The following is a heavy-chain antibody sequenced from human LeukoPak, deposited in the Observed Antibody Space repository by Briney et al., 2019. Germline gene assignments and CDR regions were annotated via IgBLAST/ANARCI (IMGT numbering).Heavy chain of an antibody. D-gene: IGHD2-15*01. J-gene: IGHJ4*02. CDR1: GGSISSYY. Sequence: SETLSLTCTVSGGSISSYYWSWIRQPAGKGLEWIGRIYTSGSTNYNPSLKSRVTMSVDTSKNQFSLKLSSVTAADTAVYYCARAYSSAATGVYFDYWGQGTLVTVSS. CDR2: IYTSGST. V-gene: IGHV4-4*07. CDR3: ARAYSSAATGVYFDY.